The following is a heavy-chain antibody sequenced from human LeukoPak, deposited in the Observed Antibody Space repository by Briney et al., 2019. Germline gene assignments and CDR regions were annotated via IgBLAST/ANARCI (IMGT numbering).Heavy chain of an antibody. J-gene: IGHJ3*02. CDR3: ARERPGAFDI. Sequence: GGSLKVSCAASGFTFSSYEMNWVRQAPGKGLEWVSYISSTGSPIFYADSVKGRFTVSRDNAKNSLYLQMNSLRAEDTAVYYCARERPGAFDIWGQGTVVTVSS. D-gene: IGHD7-27*01. CDR1: GFTFSSYE. V-gene: IGHV3-48*03. CDR2: ISSTGSPI.